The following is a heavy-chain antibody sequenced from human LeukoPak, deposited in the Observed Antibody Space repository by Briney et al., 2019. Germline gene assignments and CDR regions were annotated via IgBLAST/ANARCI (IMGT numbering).Heavy chain of an antibody. V-gene: IGHV4-59*01. CDR2: IYYSGST. Sequence: SETLSFTCTVSGCSISSYYWSWIRQPPGKGLEWTGNIYYSGSTNYNHSLKSRVTISVDTYKNHYSLKLSSVTAADTAVYYCARVGYDIVTGYVFDYWGQGTLVTVSS. D-gene: IGHD3-9*01. CDR1: GCSISSYY. CDR3: ARVGYDIVTGYVFDY. J-gene: IGHJ4*02.